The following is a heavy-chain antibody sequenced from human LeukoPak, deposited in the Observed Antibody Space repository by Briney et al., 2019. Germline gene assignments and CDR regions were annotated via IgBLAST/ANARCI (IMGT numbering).Heavy chain of an antibody. Sequence: GGSLRLSCAASGFTFSSYSMNWVRQAPGKGLEWVSSISSSSSYIYYADSVKGRLTISRDNAKNSLYLQMHSLRAEDTAVYYCAKESLRVVPSATFDYWGQGTLVTVSS. CDR2: ISSSSSYI. D-gene: IGHD2-2*01. CDR1: GFTFSSYS. CDR3: AKESLRVVPSATFDY. V-gene: IGHV3-21*04. J-gene: IGHJ4*02.